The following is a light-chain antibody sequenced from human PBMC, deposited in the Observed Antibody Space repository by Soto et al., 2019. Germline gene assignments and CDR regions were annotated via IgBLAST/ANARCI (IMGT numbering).Light chain of an antibody. CDR3: MQELKTPPLT. V-gene: IGKV2-28*01. Sequence: DIVMTQSPLSLPVTPGEPASSSCRSSQSLLHSNGYNYLDWYLQKPGQSPQILIYLGSNRASGVPDRFSGGGSGTDFTLKISRGEAEDVVVYYFMQELKTPPLTFGGGTQVEIK. CDR1: QSLLHSNGYNY. J-gene: IGKJ4*01. CDR2: LGS.